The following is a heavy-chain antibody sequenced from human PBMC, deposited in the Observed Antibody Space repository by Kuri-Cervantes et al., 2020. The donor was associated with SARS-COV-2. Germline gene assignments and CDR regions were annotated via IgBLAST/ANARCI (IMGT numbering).Heavy chain of an antibody. Sequence: GESLKISCAASGFNFNNHGMNWVRQAPGKALQWVSSISGSGSYIYYADSVKGRFTVSRDSAKNSLYLQMNNLRGEDTAVYYCVRVAGEGPVYYYYMDVWGKGTTVTVSS. CDR3: VRVAGEGPVYYYYMDV. CDR1: GFNFNNHG. V-gene: IGHV3-21*01. CDR2: ISGSGSYI. J-gene: IGHJ6*03.